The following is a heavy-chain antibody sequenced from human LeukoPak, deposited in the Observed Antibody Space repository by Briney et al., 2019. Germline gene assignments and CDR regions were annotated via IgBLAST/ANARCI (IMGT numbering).Heavy chain of an antibody. CDR3: ARGPDSGSYFAWFDP. D-gene: IGHD3-10*01. Sequence: SETLSLTCVVYGGSFSGYYWSWVRQPPGKGLEWIGEINHSGSTNYNPSFKSRVAISVDTSRNQLSLKLSSVTAADTAVYYCARGPDSGSYFAWFDPWGQGTLVTVSS. J-gene: IGHJ5*02. CDR1: GGSFSGYY. V-gene: IGHV4-34*01. CDR2: INHSGST.